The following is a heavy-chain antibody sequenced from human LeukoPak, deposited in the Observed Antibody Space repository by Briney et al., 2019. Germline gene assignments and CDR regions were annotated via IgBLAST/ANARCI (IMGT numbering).Heavy chain of an antibody. J-gene: IGHJ5*02. CDR1: GFTFTTHW. D-gene: IGHD6-19*01. Sequence: GGSLRLSCGASGFTFTTHWIHWVRQAPGKGLVWVSRIKPDGSDTNYADSVKARFTISRDNSKNTVDLQMSSLRAEDTAVYYRVREVSGWPNNWFDPWGQGTLVTVSS. V-gene: IGHV3-74*01. CDR2: IKPDGSDT. CDR3: VREVSGWPNNWFDP.